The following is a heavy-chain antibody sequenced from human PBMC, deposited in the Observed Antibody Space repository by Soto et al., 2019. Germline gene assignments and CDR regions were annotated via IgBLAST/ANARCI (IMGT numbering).Heavy chain of an antibody. D-gene: IGHD2-21*01. Sequence: GGSLRLSCEVSGFTFTDYTMTWVRQAPGRGLEFVASITSSSFYIHYGGSSKGRFTVSRDNAQNSLYLHMTSLRAEDTAVYYSARSSLGIVVTNLDYWGHGTLITVSS. V-gene: IGHV3-21*01. CDR3: ARSSLGIVVTNLDY. CDR2: ITSSSFYI. J-gene: IGHJ4*01. CDR1: GFTFTDYT.